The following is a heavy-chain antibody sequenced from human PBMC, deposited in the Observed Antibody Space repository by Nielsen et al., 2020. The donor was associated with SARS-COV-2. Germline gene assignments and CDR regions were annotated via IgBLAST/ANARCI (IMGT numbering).Heavy chain of an antibody. J-gene: IGHJ4*02. V-gene: IGHV4-59*12. CDR2: IYHSGST. Sequence: SETLSLTCTVSGGSISSYYWSWIRQPPGKGLEWIGYIYHSGSTYYNPSLKSRVTISVDRSKNQFSLKLSSVTAADTAVYYCARGRGPIDYWGQGTLVTVSS. D-gene: IGHD3-10*01. CDR3: ARGRGPIDY. CDR1: GGSISSYY.